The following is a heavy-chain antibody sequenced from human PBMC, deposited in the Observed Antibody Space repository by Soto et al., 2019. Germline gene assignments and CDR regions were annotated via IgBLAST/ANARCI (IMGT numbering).Heavy chain of an antibody. Sequence: ASVKVSCKASGYTFTSYAMHWVRQAPGQRLEWMGWINAGNGNTKYSQKFQGRVTITRDTSASTAYMELSSLRSEDTAVYYCAREVYGASPDNWNDFAYTYWGQGTRVTVSS. CDR3: AREVYGASPDNWNDFAYTY. CDR2: INAGNGNT. V-gene: IGHV1-3*01. J-gene: IGHJ4*02. CDR1: GYTFTSYA. D-gene: IGHD1-20*01.